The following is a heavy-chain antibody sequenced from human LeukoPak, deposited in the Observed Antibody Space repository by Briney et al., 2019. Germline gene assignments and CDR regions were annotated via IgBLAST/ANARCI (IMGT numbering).Heavy chain of an antibody. Sequence: AGGSLRLSCVASGFTFSSYWMHWVRQAPGKGLVWVSRINTDGSSTSYADSVKGRFTISRDNAKNSLYLQMNSLRAEDTAVYYCARSLTYYDFWSGYWVFDYWGQGTLVTVSS. V-gene: IGHV3-74*01. CDR1: GFTFSSYW. D-gene: IGHD3-3*01. CDR2: INTDGSST. CDR3: ARSLTYYDFWSGYWVFDY. J-gene: IGHJ4*02.